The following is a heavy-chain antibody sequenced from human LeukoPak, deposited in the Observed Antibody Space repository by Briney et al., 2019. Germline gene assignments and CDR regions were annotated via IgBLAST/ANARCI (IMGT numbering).Heavy chain of an antibody. CDR2: IIPIFGTA. D-gene: IGHD6-19*01. V-gene: IGHV1-69*05. Sequence: GASVKVSCKASGGTFSSYASSWVRQAPGQGLEWMGGIIPIFGTANYAQKFQGRVTIPTAESTSTAYMELSSLRSEATAVYYCARAGIAVAAKSYYYYYMDVWGKGTTVTVSS. CDR3: ARAGIAVAAKSYYYYYMDV. CDR1: GGTFSSYA. J-gene: IGHJ6*03.